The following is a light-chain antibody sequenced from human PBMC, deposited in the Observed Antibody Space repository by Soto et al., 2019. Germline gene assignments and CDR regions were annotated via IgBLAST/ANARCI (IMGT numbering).Light chain of an antibody. V-gene: IGKV3-15*01. J-gene: IGKJ5*01. CDR3: QHYNNWST. Sequence: EIVVTQSPATLSVSPGERATLSCRASQSVSSSLAWYQQRPGQAPRLLIYGASTRATDIPARFSGSGSGTEFTLTITNLQSEDFAIYYCQHYNNWSTFGQGTRLEIK. CDR2: GAS. CDR1: QSVSSS.